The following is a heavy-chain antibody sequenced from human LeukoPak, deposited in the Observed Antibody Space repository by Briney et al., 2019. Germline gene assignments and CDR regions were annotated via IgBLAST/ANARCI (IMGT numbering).Heavy chain of an antibody. J-gene: IGHJ6*02. Sequence: ASVKVSCKASGYTFTSYGISWVRQAPGQGLEWMGWISAYDGNTHYAQKLQGRVTMTTDTSTSTAHMELRSLRSDDTAVYYCASTPPDDILTGYPPKVDVHYGMDVWGQGTTVTVSS. CDR1: GYTFTSYG. D-gene: IGHD3-9*01. CDR3: ASTPPDDILTGYPPKVDVHYGMDV. CDR2: ISAYDGNT. V-gene: IGHV1-18*01.